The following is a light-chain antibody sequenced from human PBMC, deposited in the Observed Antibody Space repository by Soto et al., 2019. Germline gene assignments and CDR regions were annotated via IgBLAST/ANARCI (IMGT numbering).Light chain of an antibody. CDR2: EVS. Sequence: QSALTQPASVSGSPGQSITISCTGTSSDVGSYNLVSWYQQHPGKAPKLMIYEVSKRPSGVSNRFSGSKSGNTASLTISGLQAEDEADYYCCLYAGSSKVFGGGTKLTVL. J-gene: IGLJ3*02. V-gene: IGLV2-23*02. CDR1: SSDVGSYNL. CDR3: CLYAGSSKV.